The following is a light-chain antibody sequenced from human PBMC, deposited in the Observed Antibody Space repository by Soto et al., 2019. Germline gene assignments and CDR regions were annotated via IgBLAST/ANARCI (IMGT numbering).Light chain of an antibody. CDR2: DVS. J-gene: IGKJ5*01. CDR3: QQLNSYPRVT. Sequence: DLQMTQSPSTQSASVGDRVTITCRASQSISNWLAWYQQKPGKAPTLLIYDVSRLQSGVPSRFSGSGSGTDFTLTINSLQPEDFATYYCQQLNSYPRVTFGQGTRLEI. V-gene: IGKV1-5*01. CDR1: QSISNW.